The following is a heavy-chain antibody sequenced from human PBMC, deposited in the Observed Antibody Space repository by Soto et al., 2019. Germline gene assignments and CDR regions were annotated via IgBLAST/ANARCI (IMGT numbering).Heavy chain of an antibody. CDR2: IWYDGSNK. V-gene: IGHV3-33*01. CDR1: GFTFSSYG. D-gene: IGHD5-12*01. Sequence: GGSLRLSCAASGFTFSSYGMHWVRQAPGKGLEWVAVIWYDGSNKYYADSVKGRFTISRDNSKNTLYLQMNSLRAEDTAVYYCARDEDGYNFLARLFDYWGQGTLVTVSS. CDR3: ARDEDGYNFLARLFDY. J-gene: IGHJ4*02.